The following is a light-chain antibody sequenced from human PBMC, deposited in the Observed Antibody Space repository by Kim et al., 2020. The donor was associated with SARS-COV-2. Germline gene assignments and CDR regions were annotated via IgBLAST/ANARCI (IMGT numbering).Light chain of an antibody. Sequence: GAPGERATLSCRASQSVSSNLAWYQQKRGQAPRLLIYGASTRATDIPARFSGSGSGTQFTLTISSLQSEDFAVYYCQQYNNWAPYTFGPGTKLEI. CDR2: GAS. V-gene: IGKV3-15*01. CDR3: QQYNNWAPYT. J-gene: IGKJ2*01. CDR1: QSVSSN.